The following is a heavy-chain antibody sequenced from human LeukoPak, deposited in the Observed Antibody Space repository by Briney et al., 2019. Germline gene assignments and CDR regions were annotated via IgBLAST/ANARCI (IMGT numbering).Heavy chain of an antibody. CDR1: GGSFSGYY. V-gene: IGHV4-34*01. J-gene: IGHJ4*02. D-gene: IGHD4-17*01. Sequence: SETLSLTCAVYGGSFSGYYWSWIRQPPGKGLEWIGEINHSGSTNYNPSLKSRVTISVDTSKNQFSLKLSSVTAADTAVYYCARGDGIQETTVNRAIAVWGQGTLVTVSS. CDR3: ARGDGIQETTVNRAIAV. CDR2: INHSGST.